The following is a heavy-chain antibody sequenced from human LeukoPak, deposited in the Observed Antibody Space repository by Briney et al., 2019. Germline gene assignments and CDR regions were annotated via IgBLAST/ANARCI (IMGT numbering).Heavy chain of an antibody. D-gene: IGHD2-15*01. CDR3: AKQSKCSGGSCYHFYYFDY. CDR1: GFTFSSYG. Sequence: GRSLRLSCAASGFTFSSYGMHWVRQAPGKGLEWVAVIWYDGSNKYYADSVKGRFTISRDNSKNTLYLQMNSLRAEDTAVYYCAKQSKCSGGSCYHFYYFDYWGQGTLVTVSS. J-gene: IGHJ4*02. CDR2: IWYDGSNK. V-gene: IGHV3-33*06.